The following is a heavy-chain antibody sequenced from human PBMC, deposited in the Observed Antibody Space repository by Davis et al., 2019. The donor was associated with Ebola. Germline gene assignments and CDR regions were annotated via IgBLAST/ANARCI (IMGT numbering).Heavy chain of an antibody. V-gene: IGHV3-53*05. Sequence: PGGSLSLSCTASGFTVSSNHMSWVRQAPGKGLEWVSGIYDQSTAYADAVRGRFIISRDKSNNTLYLEMSSLRVDDTAVYYCATTQWLREFDNWGQGTLVTVSS. CDR2: IYDQST. D-gene: IGHD6-19*01. J-gene: IGHJ4*02. CDR3: ATTQWLREFDN. CDR1: GFTVSSNH.